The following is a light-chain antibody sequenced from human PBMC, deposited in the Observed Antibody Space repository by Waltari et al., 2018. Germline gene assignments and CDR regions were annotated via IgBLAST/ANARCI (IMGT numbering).Light chain of an antibody. V-gene: IGLV2-23*02. Sequence: QSALTQPASVSGSPGQSITISCAGSRSDVGTYDLVSWYQQHPGKAPKLIIYEVTKRPSGGPDRSSGSKSGNTASLTISGLQAADEADYYCCSCAGVTPYVLFGGGTKVTVL. CDR3: CSCAGVTPYVL. J-gene: IGLJ2*01. CDR2: EVT. CDR1: RSDVGTYDL.